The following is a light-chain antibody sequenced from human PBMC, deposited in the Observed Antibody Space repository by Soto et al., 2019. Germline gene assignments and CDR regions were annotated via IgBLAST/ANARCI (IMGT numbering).Light chain of an antibody. CDR3: QSYDSSLSAL. CDR2: XXX. J-gene: IGLJ3*02. Sequence: QSVLTQPPSVSGAPGQRVTISCTGSSSNIGAGYDVHWYQQLPGTAPKLLIXXXXXXXXXXXXXXSGSKSGTSASLAITGXXXXXXXXXYCQSYDSSLSALFGGGTKLTVL. V-gene: IGLV1-40*01. CDR1: SSNIGAGYD.